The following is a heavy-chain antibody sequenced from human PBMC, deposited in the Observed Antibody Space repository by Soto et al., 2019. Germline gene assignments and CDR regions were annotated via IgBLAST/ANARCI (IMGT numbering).Heavy chain of an antibody. Sequence: SETLSLTCTVSGASISSGDYFWSWIRQSPGKGLEWIGYIYDSGSSYYNPSLKSRVTMSVDTSKNQFSLKLRSVTAADTAVYYCAREKGYISGPKNFDYWGQGTLVTAPQ. J-gene: IGHJ4*02. V-gene: IGHV4-30-4*01. CDR1: GASISSGDYF. CDR2: IYDSGSS. D-gene: IGHD5-12*01. CDR3: AREKGYISGPKNFDY.